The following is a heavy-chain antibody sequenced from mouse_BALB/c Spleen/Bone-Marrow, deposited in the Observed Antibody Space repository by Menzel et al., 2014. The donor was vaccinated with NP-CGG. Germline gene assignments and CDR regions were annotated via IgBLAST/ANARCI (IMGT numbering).Heavy chain of an antibody. CDR2: IRNKAEGYTT. CDR3: ARDINYDSYYWYFDV. D-gene: IGHD2-12*01. V-gene: IGHV7-3*02. J-gene: IGHJ1*01. Sequence: EVQLVESGGGLVQPGGSLRLSCATSGFTFTDYYMSWVRQPPGQALEWLGFIRNKAEGYTTEYSASVKGRFTISRDNSLSIVYLQMNTLRAEDSATYYCARDINYDSYYWYFDVWGAGTTVTVSS. CDR1: GFTFTDYY.